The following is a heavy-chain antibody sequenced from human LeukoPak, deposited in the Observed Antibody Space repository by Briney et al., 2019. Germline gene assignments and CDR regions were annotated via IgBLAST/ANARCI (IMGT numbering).Heavy chain of an antibody. V-gene: IGHV4-59*01. Sequence: SETLSLTCTVSGGSITNYYWSWIRQPPGKGLEWIGYIYNSGNTKYNPSLKSRVTISVDTSKNQFSLKLTSVTAADTAVYYCARGGEVSWFDPCGQGTLVTVSS. CDR3: ARGGEVSWFDP. J-gene: IGHJ5*02. CDR1: GGSITNYY. D-gene: IGHD3-16*01. CDR2: IYNSGNT.